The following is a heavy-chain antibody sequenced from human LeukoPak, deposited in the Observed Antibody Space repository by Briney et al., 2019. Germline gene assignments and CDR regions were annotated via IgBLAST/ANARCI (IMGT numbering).Heavy chain of an antibody. Sequence: SQTLSLTCAVSGGSISSGGYSWSWIRQPPGKGLEWIGYIYHSGSTYYNPSLKSRVTISVDRSKNQFSLKLSSVTAADTAVYYCARVGYDSGVYFDYWGQGTLVTVSS. CDR3: ARVGYDSGVYFDY. J-gene: IGHJ4*02. D-gene: IGHD3-16*01. V-gene: IGHV4-30-2*01. CDR2: IYHSGST. CDR1: GGSISSGGYS.